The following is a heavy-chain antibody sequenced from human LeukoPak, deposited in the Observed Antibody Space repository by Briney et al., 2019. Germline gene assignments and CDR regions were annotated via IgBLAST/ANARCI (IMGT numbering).Heavy chain of an antibody. CDR3: AKSTLIGGKYSSSWYYFDY. D-gene: IGHD6-13*01. CDR1: GFPFSSYG. V-gene: IGHV3-30*18. Sequence: GGSLSLSCAASGFPFSSYGMHWVRQAPGKGLEWVAVISYDGNNQYYADSVKGRFTISRDNSKNSLYLQMNSLRDEDTAVYYCAKSTLIGGKYSSSWYYFDYWGQGTLVTVSS. CDR2: ISYDGNNQ. J-gene: IGHJ4*02.